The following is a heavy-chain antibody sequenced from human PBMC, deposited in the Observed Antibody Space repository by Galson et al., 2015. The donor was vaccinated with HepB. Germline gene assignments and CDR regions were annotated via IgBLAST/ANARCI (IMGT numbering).Heavy chain of an antibody. V-gene: IGHV3-43*01. Sequence: SLRLSCAASGFTFSSYSMNWVRQAPGKGLEWVSLISWDGGTTYYADSVKGRFTISRDNRKNSLYLQMNSLRPEDTALFYCAKDGGHMGYCTTTSCVPFDYWDQGTLVTVSS. CDR3: AKDGGHMGYCTTTSCVPFDY. D-gene: IGHD2-2*01. CDR2: ISWDGGTT. J-gene: IGHJ4*02. CDR1: GFTFSSYS.